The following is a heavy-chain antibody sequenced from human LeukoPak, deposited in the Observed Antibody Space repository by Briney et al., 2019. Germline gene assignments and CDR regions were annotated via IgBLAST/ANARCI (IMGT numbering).Heavy chain of an antibody. CDR1: GFTFSSYS. V-gene: IGHV3-48*01. Sequence: PGGSLRLSCAASGFTFSSYSMNWVRQAPGKGLEWVSYISSGSSTIYYADSVKGRFTISRDNAKNSLYLQMNSLRAEDTAVYYCARTGVTITYSGYYYYMDVWGKGTTVTVSS. CDR2: ISSGSSTI. D-gene: IGHD4-17*01. CDR3: ARTGVTITYSGYYYYMDV. J-gene: IGHJ6*03.